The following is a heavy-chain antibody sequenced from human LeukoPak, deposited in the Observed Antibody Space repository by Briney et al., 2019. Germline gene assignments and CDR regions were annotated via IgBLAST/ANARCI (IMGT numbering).Heavy chain of an antibody. D-gene: IGHD2-15*01. Sequence: GGSLGLSCAASGFTFSSYAMSWVRQAPGKGLEWVSAISGSGGSTYYADSVKGRFTISRDNSKNTLYLQMNSLRAEDTAVYYCAKVGLVVVVAATLGAFDIWGQGTMVTVSS. CDR2: ISGSGGST. CDR3: AKVGLVVVVAATLGAFDI. V-gene: IGHV3-23*01. CDR1: GFTFSSYA. J-gene: IGHJ3*02.